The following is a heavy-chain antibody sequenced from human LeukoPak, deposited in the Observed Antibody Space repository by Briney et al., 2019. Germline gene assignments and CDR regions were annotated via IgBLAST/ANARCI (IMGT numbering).Heavy chain of an antibody. V-gene: IGHV4-59*01. Sequence: SETLSLTCTVSGRSINNYYWSWIRQPPGKGLEWIGYIYYRGSTNYNPSLKSRVTFSVDTSKNQFSLKLNSVTAADTAVYYCARGGDYGDLRYFDYWGQGTLVTVSS. CDR2: IYYRGST. J-gene: IGHJ4*02. CDR3: ARGGDYGDLRYFDY. CDR1: GRSINNYY. D-gene: IGHD4-17*01.